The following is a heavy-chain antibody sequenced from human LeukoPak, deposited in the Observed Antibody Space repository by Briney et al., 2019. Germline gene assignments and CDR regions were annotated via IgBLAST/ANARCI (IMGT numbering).Heavy chain of an antibody. V-gene: IGHV3-13*01. Sequence: PGGSLRLSCAASGFTFSRYDMHWVRQTSGKGLEWVSAIGTARDTYYSGSVEGRFTISREDAKNSLYLQMNSLGAEDAAVYYCVRLSKDLSSSWFRYFDLWGRGTLVTVPS. CDR2: IGTARDT. J-gene: IGHJ2*01. CDR3: VRLSKDLSSSWFRYFDL. D-gene: IGHD6-13*01. CDR1: GFTFSRYD.